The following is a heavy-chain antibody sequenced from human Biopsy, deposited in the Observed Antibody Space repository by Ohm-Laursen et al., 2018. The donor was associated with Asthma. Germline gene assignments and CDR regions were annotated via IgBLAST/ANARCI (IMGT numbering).Heavy chain of an antibody. CDR2: IYYSGST. CDR3: ARDLSGYCTSSGCYGCDS. CDR1: GGSLSSGPYY. D-gene: IGHD2-2*01. Sequence: TLSLTCTVSGGSLSSGPYYWSWVRQPPGKGLEWIGYIYYSGSTFYSPSLESRVTVSVDTSKNQFSLKLSSVTAADTAVYYCARDLSGYCTSSGCYGCDSWGQGTVVTGSS. J-gene: IGHJ5*01. V-gene: IGHV4-31*03.